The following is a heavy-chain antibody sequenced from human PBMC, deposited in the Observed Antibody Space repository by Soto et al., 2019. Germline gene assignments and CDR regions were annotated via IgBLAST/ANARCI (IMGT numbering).Heavy chain of an antibody. V-gene: IGHV4-39*01. CDR1: GGSISRSSYY. CDR2: VYHSGST. CDR3: ARHAFLLWLEEVNRPFDY. D-gene: IGHD3-10*01. Sequence: PSETLSLTCTVSGGSISRSSYYWGWIRQPPGKGLEWIGSVYHSGSTYYNPSLKSRVTTSVDTSKNQSSLKLNSVPAADTAVYYCARHAFLLWLEEVNRPFDYWGQGTLVTVS. J-gene: IGHJ4*02.